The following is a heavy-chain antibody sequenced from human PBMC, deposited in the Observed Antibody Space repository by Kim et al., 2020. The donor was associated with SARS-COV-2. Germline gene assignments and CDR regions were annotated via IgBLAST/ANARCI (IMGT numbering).Heavy chain of an antibody. CDR2: IIPIFGTA. V-gene: IGHV1-69*13. D-gene: IGHD6-6*01. CDR1: GGTFSSYA. CDR3: ASSIAARSDYYGMDV. Sequence: SVKVSCKASGGTFSSYAISWVRQAPGQGLEWMGGIIPIFGTANYAQKFQGRVTITADESTSTAYMELSSLRSEDTAVYYCASSIAARSDYYGMDVWGQGTTVTVSS. J-gene: IGHJ6*02.